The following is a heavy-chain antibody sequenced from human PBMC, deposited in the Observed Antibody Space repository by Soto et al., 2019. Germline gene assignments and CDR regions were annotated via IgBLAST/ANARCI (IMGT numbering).Heavy chain of an antibody. CDR3: ARAYDLEWLTQFDY. V-gene: IGHV3-11*01. CDR1: GFTFSDYY. J-gene: IGHJ4*02. CDR2: ISSSGSTI. D-gene: IGHD3-3*01. Sequence: GGSLRLSCAASGFTFSDYYMSWIRQAPGKGLEWVSYISSSGSTIYYADSVKGRFTISRDNAKNSLYLQMNSLRAEDTAVYYCARAYDLEWLTQFDYWGQGTLVTVSS.